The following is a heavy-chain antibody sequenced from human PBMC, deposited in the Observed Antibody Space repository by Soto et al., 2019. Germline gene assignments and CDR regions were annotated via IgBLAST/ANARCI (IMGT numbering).Heavy chain of an antibody. CDR1: GYTFSNFW. CDR2: IYPGDYET. Sequence: GESLKISCQCSGYTFSNFWIAWVRQLPGKGLEWMGIIYPGDYETRYSPSFHGKVTISVDKSIGTAYLQWHSLEASDSAFYFCARSPRSSQYFDSWGQGALVTVS. CDR3: ARSPRSSQYFDS. V-gene: IGHV5-51*01. J-gene: IGHJ4*02. D-gene: IGHD6-13*01.